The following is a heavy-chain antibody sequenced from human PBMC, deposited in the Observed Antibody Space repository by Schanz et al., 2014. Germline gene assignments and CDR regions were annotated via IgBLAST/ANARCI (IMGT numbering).Heavy chain of an antibody. V-gene: IGHV3-48*04. D-gene: IGHD3-16*01. CDR2: ISSSSSSK. Sequence: EGQLVESGGVLVQPGRSLRLSCAGSGLNFRQYAIHWVRHAPGKGLEWVSFISSSSSSKHYADSVKGRFTISRDNAKNSLYLQMSSLRAEDTAVYYCARGTPFLCDYWGQGTLVTVSS. J-gene: IGHJ4*02. CDR1: GLNFRQYA. CDR3: ARGTPFLCDY.